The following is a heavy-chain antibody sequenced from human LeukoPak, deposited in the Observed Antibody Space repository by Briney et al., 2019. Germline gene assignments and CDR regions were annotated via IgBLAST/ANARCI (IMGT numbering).Heavy chain of an antibody. CDR1: GSTFSSYW. D-gene: IGHD3-22*01. J-gene: IGHJ4*02. CDR2: INSDGSST. V-gene: IGHV3-74*01. CDR3: AREGTYYYDSSGYLLR. Sequence: GGSLRLSCAASGSTFSSYWMHWVRQAPGKGLVWVSRINSDGSSTSYADSVKGRFTISRDNAKNTLYLQMNSLRAEDTAVYYCAREGTYYYDSSGYLLRWGQGTLVTVSS.